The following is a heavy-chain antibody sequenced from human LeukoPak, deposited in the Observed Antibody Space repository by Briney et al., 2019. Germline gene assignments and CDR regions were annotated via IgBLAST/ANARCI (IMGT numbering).Heavy chain of an antibody. CDR2: IIPILGIA. Sequence: ASVKVSCKASGDTFSSYAISWVRQAPGQGLEWMGRIIPILGIANYAQKLQGRVTITEDKATSTAYMEMSSLRSEDTAVYYCARERGGVSDSSGYSSFDYWAREPWSPSPQ. CDR1: GDTFSSYA. CDR3: ARERGGVSDSSGYSSFDY. V-gene: IGHV1-69*04. J-gene: IGHJ4*02. D-gene: IGHD3-22*01.